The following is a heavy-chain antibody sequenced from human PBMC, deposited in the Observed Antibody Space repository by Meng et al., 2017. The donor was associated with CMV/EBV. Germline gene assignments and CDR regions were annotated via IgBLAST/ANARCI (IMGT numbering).Heavy chain of an antibody. J-gene: IGHJ3*02. CDR2: IKSKTDGGTT. CDR3: TAEEAFDI. Sequence: GASLKISCAASGFTFSNAWMSWVRQAPGKGLEWVGRIKSKTDGGTTDYAAPVKGSFTISRDDSKNTLYLQLNSLKTEDTAVYYCTAEEAFDIWGQGTMVTVSS. CDR1: GFTFSNAW. V-gene: IGHV3-15*01.